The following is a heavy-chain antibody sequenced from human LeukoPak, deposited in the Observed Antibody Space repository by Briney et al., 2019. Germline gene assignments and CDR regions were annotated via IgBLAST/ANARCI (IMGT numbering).Heavy chain of an antibody. CDR2: ISYDGSSK. V-gene: IGHV3-30*04. Sequence: GGSLRLSCAASGFTFSTYAMHWVRQAPGKGLEWVAVISYDGSSKYYADSVKGRFTVSRDNSKNTLYLQMNSLRAEDTAVYYCARARSSYGYGDAFDIWGQGTMVTVSS. CDR1: GFTFSTYA. J-gene: IGHJ3*02. CDR3: ARARSSYGYGDAFDI. D-gene: IGHD5-18*01.